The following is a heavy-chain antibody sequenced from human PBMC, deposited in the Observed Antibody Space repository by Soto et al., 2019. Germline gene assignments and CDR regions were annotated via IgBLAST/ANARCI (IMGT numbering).Heavy chain of an antibody. CDR3: ARGVVVGATGAFDI. J-gene: IGHJ3*02. Sequence: PSETLSLTCAVYGGSFSGYYCSWIRQPPGKGLEWIGEINHSGSTNYNPSLKSRVTISVDTSKNQFSLKLSSVTAADTAVYYCARGVVVGATGAFDIWGQGTMVTVSS. CDR1: GGSFSGYY. V-gene: IGHV4-34*01. D-gene: IGHD1-26*01. CDR2: INHSGST.